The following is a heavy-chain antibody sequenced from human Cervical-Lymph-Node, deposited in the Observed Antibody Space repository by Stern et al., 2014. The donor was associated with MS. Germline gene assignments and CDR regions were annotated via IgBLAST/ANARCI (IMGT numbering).Heavy chain of an antibody. CDR3: ARRPAASSLDY. CDR2: IYPSGGNT. J-gene: IGHJ4*02. Sequence: QVQLVQSGAEVKKPGASVNVSCKASGYTFTTYYLHWVRQAPGQGLEWMGVIYPSGGNTIYAQQFQGRGTMTRDTSTSTVYMELSSLRSEDTATYYCARRPAASSLDYWGQGTLVTVSS. CDR1: GYTFTTYY. D-gene: IGHD6-13*01. V-gene: IGHV1-46*01.